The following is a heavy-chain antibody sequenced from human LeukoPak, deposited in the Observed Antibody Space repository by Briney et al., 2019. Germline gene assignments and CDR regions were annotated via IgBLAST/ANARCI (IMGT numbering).Heavy chain of an antibody. Sequence: QPGGSLRLSCAASGFTVSSNYMSWIRQAPGKGLEWVSYISSSSSNMYYADSVKGRFTISRDNAKSSLYLQMNRLRAEDTAVYYCVVTVIPAGWFDPWGQGTLVTVSS. CDR1: GFTVSSNY. J-gene: IGHJ5*02. V-gene: IGHV3-11*01. CDR2: ISSSSSNM. CDR3: VVTVIPAGWFDP. D-gene: IGHD2-21*02.